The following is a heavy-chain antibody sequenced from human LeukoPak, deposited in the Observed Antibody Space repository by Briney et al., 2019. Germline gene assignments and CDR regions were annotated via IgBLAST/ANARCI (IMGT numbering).Heavy chain of an antibody. D-gene: IGHD6-13*01. V-gene: IGHV3-11*01. J-gene: IGHJ4*02. CDR1: GFTFSDYY. Sequence: GGSLRLSCAASGFTFSDYYMSWIRQAPGKGLEWVSYISSSGSTIYYADSVKGRFTISRDNAKNSLYLQMNSLRAEDTAVYYCARCDVFGSSSWFDYWGQGTLVTVSS. CDR3: ARCDVFGSSSWFDY. CDR2: ISSSGSTI.